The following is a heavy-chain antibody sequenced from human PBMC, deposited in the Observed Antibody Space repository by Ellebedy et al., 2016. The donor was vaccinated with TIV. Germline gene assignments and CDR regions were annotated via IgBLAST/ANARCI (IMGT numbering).Heavy chain of an antibody. D-gene: IGHD3-10*01. V-gene: IGHV1-2*04. CDR3: ARALRRGSGSYSYYYYGMDV. Sequence: AASVKVSCKASGNTFTDYYMHWVRQAPGQGLEWMGWINPYSGGTNYAQKFQGWVTMTRDTSISTAYMELGMLRSDDTAVYYCARALRRGSGSYSYYYYGMDVWGQGTTVTVSS. CDR2: INPYSGGT. CDR1: GNTFTDYY. J-gene: IGHJ6*02.